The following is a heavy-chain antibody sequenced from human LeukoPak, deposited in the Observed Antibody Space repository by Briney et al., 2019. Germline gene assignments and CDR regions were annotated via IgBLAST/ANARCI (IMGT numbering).Heavy chain of an antibody. V-gene: IGHV4-39*01. D-gene: IGHD4-17*01. CDR2: IYFSGAT. J-gene: IGHJ4*02. CDR1: GGSISSSAYY. CDR3: ARHGNRFTVTFFDY. Sequence: SETLSLTCTISGGSISSSAYYWGWIRQPPGKGLEWIGSIYFSGATHYNPSLKSRVTISVDTSKNQFSLKLNSVTAADTSVYYCARHGNRFTVTFFDYWGQGALVTVSS.